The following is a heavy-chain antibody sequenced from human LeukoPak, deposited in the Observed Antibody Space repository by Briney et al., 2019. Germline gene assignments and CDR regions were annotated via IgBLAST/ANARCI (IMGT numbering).Heavy chain of an antibody. CDR1: GGTFISYA. V-gene: IGHV1-69*06. Sequence: SVTVSFKASGGTFISYAISWVRQAPGQGLEWMGGIIPIFGTANYAQKFQGRVTITADKSTSTAYMELSSLRSEDTAVYYCARDIGTGGIVLDYWGQGTLVTVSS. CDR2: IIPIFGTA. CDR3: ARDIGTGGIVLDY. J-gene: IGHJ4*02. D-gene: IGHD1-26*01.